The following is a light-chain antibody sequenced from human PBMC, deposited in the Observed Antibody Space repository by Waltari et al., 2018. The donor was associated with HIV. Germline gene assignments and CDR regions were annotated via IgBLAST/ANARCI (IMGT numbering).Light chain of an antibody. CDR3: TSYKDANDVV. J-gene: IGLJ2*01. V-gene: IGLV2-8*01. Sequence: QSALTQPPSASGSPGQSVTISCTGTSSDVGGFDYVSWYHQQPPKAPKLILYEVNKRPSWVLGRFSGAKSGSTASLTVSGLQPEDEGDYYCTSYKDANDVVFGGGTKLTVL. CDR2: EVN. CDR1: SSDVGGFDY.